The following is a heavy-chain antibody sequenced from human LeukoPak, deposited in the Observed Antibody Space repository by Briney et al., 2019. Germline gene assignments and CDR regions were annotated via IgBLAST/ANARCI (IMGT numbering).Heavy chain of an antibody. CDR2: ISNNNGNT. CDR1: GFTFSSYA. D-gene: IGHD1-1*01. Sequence: GGSLRLSRAASGFTFSSYAMSWVRQAPGKGLEWVSTISNNNGNTYYADSVRGRFTISRDNSKDTLYLQMNSLTAEDTAIYYCAKATGTLGNWGQGTLVTVSS. CDR3: AKATGTLGN. J-gene: IGHJ4*02. V-gene: IGHV3-23*01.